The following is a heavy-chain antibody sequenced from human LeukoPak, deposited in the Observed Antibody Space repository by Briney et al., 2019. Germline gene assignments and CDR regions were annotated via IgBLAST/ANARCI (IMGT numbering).Heavy chain of an antibody. Sequence: GGSLRLSCAASGFTFSSYSMNWVRQAPGKGLEWVSSISSSSSYIYYADSVKGRFTISRDNAKNSLYLQMNSLRAEDTAAYYCARLLWFGELLTGSAFDIWGQGTMVTVSS. J-gene: IGHJ3*02. CDR1: GFTFSSYS. V-gene: IGHV3-21*01. CDR3: ARLLWFGELLTGSAFDI. D-gene: IGHD3-10*01. CDR2: ISSSSSYI.